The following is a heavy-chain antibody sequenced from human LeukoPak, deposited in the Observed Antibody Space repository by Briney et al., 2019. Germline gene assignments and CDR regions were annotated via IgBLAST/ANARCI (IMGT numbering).Heavy chain of an antibody. V-gene: IGHV3-23*01. J-gene: IGHJ4*02. CDR3: AKKALLWFGESTYYFDY. CDR1: GFTFSSYG. Sequence: GGSLRLSCAASGFTFSSYGMSWVRQAPGKGLEWVSAISGSGGSTYYADSVKGRFTISRDNSKNTLYLQMNSLRAEDTAVYYCAKKALLWFGESTYYFDYWGQGTLVTVSS. CDR2: ISGSGGST. D-gene: IGHD3-10*01.